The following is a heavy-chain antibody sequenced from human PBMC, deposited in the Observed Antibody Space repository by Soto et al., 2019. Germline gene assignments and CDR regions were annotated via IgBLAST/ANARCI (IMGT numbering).Heavy chain of an antibody. D-gene: IGHD3-3*01. Sequence: GGSLRLSCAASGFTFSSYDMHWVRQATGKGLEWVSAIGTAGDTYYPGSVKGRFTISRENAKNSLYLQMNSLRAEDTAVYYCARVLSAGTIFGVVKPYGMDVWGQGTTVTVSS. CDR3: ARVLSAGTIFGVVKPYGMDV. CDR1: GFTFSSYD. J-gene: IGHJ6*02. CDR2: IGTAGDT. V-gene: IGHV3-13*01.